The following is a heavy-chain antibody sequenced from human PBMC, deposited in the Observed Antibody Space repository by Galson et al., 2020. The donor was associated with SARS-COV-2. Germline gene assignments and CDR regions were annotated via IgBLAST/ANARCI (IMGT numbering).Heavy chain of an antibody. CDR2: IYYSGST. V-gene: IGHV4-59*12. J-gene: IGHJ6*02. D-gene: IGHD3-10*01. Sequence: ETSETRSLTCTVPGGSISSYYWSWIRQPPGKGLEWIGYIYYSGSTNYNPSLKSRVTISIDTSKHQFSLRLSSVTAADTAVYYCASFRFDFRPYYGLDVWGQGTTVTVSS. CDR1: GGSISSYY. CDR3: ASFRFDFRPYYGLDV.